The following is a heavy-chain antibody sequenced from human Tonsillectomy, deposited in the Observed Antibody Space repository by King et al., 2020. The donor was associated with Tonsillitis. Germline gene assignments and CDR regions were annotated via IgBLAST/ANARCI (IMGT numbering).Heavy chain of an antibody. D-gene: IGHD3-10*01. J-gene: IGHJ4*02. V-gene: IGHV1-46*01. Sequence: QLVQSGAEVKKPGASVKVSCKASGYTFSSYNINWVRQAPGQGLEWMGIIDPSDSSTSYAQKFQGRVSVTRDTSTSTVYMELSSLRSEDTAMYYCARDPYYYGSGGDYWSQGTLVTVSS. CDR2: IDPSDSST. CDR3: ARDPYYYGSGGDY. CDR1: GYTFSSYN.